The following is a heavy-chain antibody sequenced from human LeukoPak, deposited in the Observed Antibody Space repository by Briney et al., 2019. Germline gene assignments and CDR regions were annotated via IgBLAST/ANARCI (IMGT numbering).Heavy chain of an antibody. V-gene: IGHV1-18*01. CDR3: AREHDNKVRYYNGMDV. D-gene: IGHD3-22*01. J-gene: IGHJ6*02. Sequence: ASVKVSCKTSGFTFTKHGISWVRQAPGQGLEWMGWISAYNGDTCYAQKFQGRLTMTTDTSTSTAYMDLWSLRSDDTAVYYCAREHDNKVRYYNGMDVWGQGTTVTVSS. CDR2: ISAYNGDT. CDR1: GFTFTKHG.